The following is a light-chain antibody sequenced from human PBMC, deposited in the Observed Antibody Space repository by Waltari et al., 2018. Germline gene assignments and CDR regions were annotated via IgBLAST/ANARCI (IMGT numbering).Light chain of an antibody. CDR1: RSNIGSNY. CDR2: RNN. CDR3: AAWDDSLSGPV. J-gene: IGLJ2*01. Sequence: QSVLTQPPSASGTPGQRVPISCSGSRSNIGSNYVYWYQKLPGTAPKLLIYRNNQRPSGVPDRFSGSKSGTSASLAISGLRSEDEADYYCAAWDDSLSGPVFGGGTKLTVL. V-gene: IGLV1-47*01.